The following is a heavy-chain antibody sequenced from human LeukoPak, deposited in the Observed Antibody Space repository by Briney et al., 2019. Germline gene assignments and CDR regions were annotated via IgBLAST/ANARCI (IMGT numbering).Heavy chain of an antibody. CDR3: ARRYGSGSYAHFDY. CDR1: GHSFTNYW. J-gene: IGHJ4*02. V-gene: IGHV5-51*01. D-gene: IGHD3-10*01. CDR2: IYPADSDT. Sequence: GESLKISRKGSGHSFTNYWIAWVRQMPGKGLEWMGIIYPADSDTRYSPSFQGQVTISADKSISTAYLQWSSLKASDTAMYYCARRYGSGSYAHFDYWGQGTLVTVSS.